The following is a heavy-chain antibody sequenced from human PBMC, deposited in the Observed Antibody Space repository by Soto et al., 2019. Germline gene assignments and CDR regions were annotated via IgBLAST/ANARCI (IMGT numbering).Heavy chain of an antibody. Sequence: QVQLVQSGAEVKKPGSSVKVSCKASGGTFSSYAISWVRQAPGQGLEWMGGIIPIFGTANYAQKFQGRVTITADESTSTAYMELSSLRSEDTAVYYCATPGHSSSGDMGHWFDPWGQGTLVTVSS. CDR3: ATPGHSSSGDMGHWFDP. CDR1: GGTFSSYA. V-gene: IGHV1-69*01. J-gene: IGHJ5*02. D-gene: IGHD6-13*01. CDR2: IIPIFGTA.